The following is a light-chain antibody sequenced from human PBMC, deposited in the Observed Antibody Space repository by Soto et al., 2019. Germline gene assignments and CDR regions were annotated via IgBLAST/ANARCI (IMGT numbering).Light chain of an antibody. V-gene: IGKV3-20*01. J-gene: IGKJ4*01. CDR3: QVLGRSLT. CDR2: GTS. Sequence: EIVLTQSPGTLSVSPGERATLSCRASQTVSSTFLAWYQQKPGQSPRLLLYGTSNRATGIPDRFSGSGSGADFTLTISRLEPEDFAVYYCQVLGRSLTVGGGSKVEIK. CDR1: QTVSSTF.